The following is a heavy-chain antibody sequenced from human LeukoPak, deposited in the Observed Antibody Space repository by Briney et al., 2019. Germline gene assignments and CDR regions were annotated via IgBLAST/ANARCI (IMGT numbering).Heavy chain of an antibody. D-gene: IGHD2-15*01. J-gene: IGHJ3*02. CDR1: GGSISSYY. CDR2: IYYSGST. CDR3: ARWRDIVVVVAANGAFDI. Sequence: RPSETLSLTCTVSGGSISSYYWSWIRQPPGKGLEWIGYIYYSGSTNYNPSLKSRVTISVDTSKNQFSLKLSSVTAADTAVYYCARWRDIVVVVAANGAFDIWGQGTMVTVSS. V-gene: IGHV4-59*01.